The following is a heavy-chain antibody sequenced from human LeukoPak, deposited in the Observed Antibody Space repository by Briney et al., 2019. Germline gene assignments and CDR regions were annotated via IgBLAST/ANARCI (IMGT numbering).Heavy chain of an antibody. CDR1: GFTFSDYY. D-gene: IGHD6-19*01. CDR3: ARDRIAVAATETSFDY. J-gene: IGHJ4*02. Sequence: PGGSLRLSCAASGFTFSDYYMNWVRQAPGKELEWVSSISGSSSYIYYADSVKGRFTISRGNAKNSLYLQMNSLRAEDTAVYYCARDRIAVAATETSFDYWGQGTLVTVSS. V-gene: IGHV3-21*01. CDR2: ISGSSSYI.